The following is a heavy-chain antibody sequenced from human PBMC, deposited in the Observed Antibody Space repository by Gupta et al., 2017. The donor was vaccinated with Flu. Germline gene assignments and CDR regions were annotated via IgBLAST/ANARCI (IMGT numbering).Heavy chain of an antibody. CDR2: IIPILGIA. V-gene: IGHV1-69*02. Sequence: QVQLVQSGAEVKKPGSSVKVSCKASGGTFSSYTISWVRQAPGQGLEWMGRIIPILGIANYAQKFQGRVTITADKSTSTAYMELSSLRSEDTAVYYCAGGYYDSSASLDAFDIWGQGTMVTVSS. CDR3: AGGYYDSSASLDAFDI. J-gene: IGHJ3*02. CDR1: GGTFSSYT. D-gene: IGHD3-22*01.